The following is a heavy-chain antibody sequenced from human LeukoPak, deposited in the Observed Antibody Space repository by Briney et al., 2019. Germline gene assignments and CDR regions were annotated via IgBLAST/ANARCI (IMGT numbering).Heavy chain of an antibody. CDR3: ARHSPYTSGWPFDY. V-gene: IGHV5-51*01. CDR2: IYLGDFDT. J-gene: IGHJ4*02. CDR1: GYSFSTYW. Sequence: GESLKISCKGSGYSFSTYWIGWVRQMPGKGLEWMGIIYLGDFDTRYSPSFQGQVTISADKSISTAYLQWSSLKASDTAMYYCARHSPYTSGWPFDYWGQGTLVTVSS. D-gene: IGHD6-19*01.